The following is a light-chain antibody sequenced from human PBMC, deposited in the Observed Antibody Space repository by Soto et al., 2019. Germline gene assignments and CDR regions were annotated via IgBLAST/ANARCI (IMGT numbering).Light chain of an antibody. V-gene: IGKV4-1*01. J-gene: IGKJ2*01. Sequence: DIVMTQSPDSLAVSLGERATINCKSSQSVLYSSNNKNYLAWYQQKPGQTPKLLIYWASTRESGVPDRFSGSGSVTDFTLTISSLQAEDVAVYYCQQYYSTPKTFGQGTKLEIK. CDR2: WAS. CDR1: QSVLYSSNNKNY. CDR3: QQYYSTPKT.